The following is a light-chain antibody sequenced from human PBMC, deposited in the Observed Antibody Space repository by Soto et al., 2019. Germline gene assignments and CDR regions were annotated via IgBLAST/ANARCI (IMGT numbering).Light chain of an antibody. Sequence: DIQMTQSPSTLSASVGDRVTITCRASRSVSNCLAWYQQRPGIAPQLPIFAASSLQSGVLSRFSGSGSVTEFSLSVSCMQIDDFATYYCQHYGSFSPSTVGGGTIV. CDR3: QHYGSFSPST. CDR1: RSVSNC. J-gene: IGKJ4*01. V-gene: IGKV1-5*01. CDR2: AAS.